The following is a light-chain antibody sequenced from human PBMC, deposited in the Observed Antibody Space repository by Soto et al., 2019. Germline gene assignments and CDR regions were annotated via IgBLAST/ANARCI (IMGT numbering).Light chain of an antibody. Sequence: EIVLTQSPVTLSLSPGERATLSCRASQSVSSSYLAWYQQKPGQAPRLLIYGASSRATGIPDRFSSSGSGTDFTLTISRLEPEDFAVYYCQQYGSSLFTFGPGTKVDIK. V-gene: IGKV3-20*01. CDR1: QSVSSSY. CDR3: QQYGSSLFT. CDR2: GAS. J-gene: IGKJ3*01.